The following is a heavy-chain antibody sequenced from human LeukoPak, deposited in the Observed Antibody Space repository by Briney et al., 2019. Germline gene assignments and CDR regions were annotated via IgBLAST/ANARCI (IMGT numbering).Heavy chain of an antibody. V-gene: IGHV4-59*08. CDR1: GGSISSYY. CDR3: ARLPEGYSYSRRPWYFDL. CDR2: IYYSGST. J-gene: IGHJ2*01. D-gene: IGHD5-18*01. Sequence: PSETLSLTCTVSGGSISSYYWSWIRQPPGKGLEWIGYIYYSGSTNYNPSLKSRVTISVDTSKNQFSLKLSSVTAADTAVYYCARLPEGYSYSRRPWYFDLWGRGTLVTVSS.